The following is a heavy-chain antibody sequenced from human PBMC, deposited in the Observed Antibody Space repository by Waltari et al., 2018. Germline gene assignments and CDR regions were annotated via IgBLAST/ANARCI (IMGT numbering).Heavy chain of an antibody. J-gene: IGHJ3*02. CDR3: ATDVSGSSPDAFDI. Sequence: QVQLVQSGAEVKKPGASVKVSCTVSGYTLTELSMHWVGQAPGKGLEWMGGFDPEDGETIYAQKFQGRVTMTEDTSTDTAYMELSSLRSEDTAVYYCATDVSGSSPDAFDIWGQGTMVTVSS. V-gene: IGHV1-24*01. D-gene: IGHD1-26*01. CDR1: GYTLTELS. CDR2: FDPEDGET.